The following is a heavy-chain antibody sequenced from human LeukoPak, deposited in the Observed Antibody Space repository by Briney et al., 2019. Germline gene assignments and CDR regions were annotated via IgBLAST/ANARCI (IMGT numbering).Heavy chain of an antibody. J-gene: IGHJ4*02. D-gene: IGHD3-10*01. CDR3: ARVGTYYRSLDS. CDR2: IYHSGGT. CDR1: GGSINDAS. Sequence: SETLSLTCTVSGGSINDASWNWIRQPPGQGPEWIGYIYHSGGTNYNPSLKSRVSISLDTSKNQFSLKLSSVTAADTAVYYCARVGTYYRSLDSWGQGTLVTVSS. V-gene: IGHV4-59*01.